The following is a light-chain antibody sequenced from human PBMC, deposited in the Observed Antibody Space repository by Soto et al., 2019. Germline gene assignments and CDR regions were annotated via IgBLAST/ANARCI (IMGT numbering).Light chain of an antibody. CDR3: QEYNTWPFT. Sequence: EIVLTQSPATLSVSPGESATLSCRASQNVNIDLVWYQQKPGQAPKVLMFSASARVTGIPARFSGGGSETECTLNISSLQPEHSAVYYCQEYNTWPFTFGPGTKVHIK. J-gene: IGKJ3*01. V-gene: IGKV3-15*01. CDR2: SAS. CDR1: QNVNID.